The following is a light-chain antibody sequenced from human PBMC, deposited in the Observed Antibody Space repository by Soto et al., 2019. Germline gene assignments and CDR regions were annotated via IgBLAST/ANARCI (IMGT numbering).Light chain of an antibody. CDR3: QQYEDLPLT. Sequence: DIQMTQSPSSLSASVGDRVTITCQASQDISNYLNWYQQKPGKAPKLLIFDASNVETGVPSRLSGSGSGTDVTFTVHSLQPEDAATYYCQQYEDLPLTFGGGTKVGIK. V-gene: IGKV1-33*01. J-gene: IGKJ4*01. CDR2: DAS. CDR1: QDISNY.